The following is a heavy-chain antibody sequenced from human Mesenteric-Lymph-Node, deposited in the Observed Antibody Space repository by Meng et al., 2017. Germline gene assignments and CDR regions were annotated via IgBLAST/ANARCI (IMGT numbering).Heavy chain of an antibody. CDR2: IYHSGST. CDR1: GGSISSADYY. J-gene: IGHJ4*02. V-gene: IGHV4-30-4*01. CDR3: ARGGWSMNF. D-gene: IGHD2-15*01. Sequence: QGQLQESGPGLVKPSQTLSLTCTVSGGSISSADYYWSWIRQSPGKGLEWIGYIYHSGSTYYNPSLESRVAISLDTSNNQFSLNLNSVTAADTVVYYCARGGWSMNFGGQGTLVTVSS.